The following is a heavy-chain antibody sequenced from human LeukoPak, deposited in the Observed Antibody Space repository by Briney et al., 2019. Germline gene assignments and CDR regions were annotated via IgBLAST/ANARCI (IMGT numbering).Heavy chain of an antibody. CDR2: MNPNSGNT. CDR1: GYTFTSYV. V-gene: IGHV1-8*01. D-gene: IGHD3-16*02. Sequence: ASVKVSCKASGYTFTSYVINWVRQATGQGLEWMGWMNPNSGNTGYAQKFQGRVTMTRDTSTSTVYMELSSLRSEDTAVYYCARASDSADYVWGSYRKGLGYWGQGTLVTVSS. CDR3: ARASDSADYVWGSYRKGLGY. J-gene: IGHJ4*02.